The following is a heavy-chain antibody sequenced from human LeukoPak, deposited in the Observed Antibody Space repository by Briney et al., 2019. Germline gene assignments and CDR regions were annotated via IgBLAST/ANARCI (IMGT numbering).Heavy chain of an antibody. D-gene: IGHD1-26*01. Sequence: PSETLSLTCTVSGGSISSSSYYWGWIRQPPGKGLEWIGYIYYSGSTNYNPSLKSRVTISVDTSKNQFSLKLSSVTAADTAVYYCARVLGGSYRWAFDIWGQGTMVTVSS. J-gene: IGHJ3*02. CDR1: GGSISSSSYY. V-gene: IGHV4-61*05. CDR2: IYYSGST. CDR3: ARVLGGSYRWAFDI.